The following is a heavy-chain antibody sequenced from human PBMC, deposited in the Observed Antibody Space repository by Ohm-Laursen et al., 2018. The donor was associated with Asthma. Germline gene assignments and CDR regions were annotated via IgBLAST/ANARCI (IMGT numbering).Heavy chain of an antibody. CDR1: GFTFSSYA. V-gene: IGHV3-64*04. CDR3: ASPAAAGSRYYYYGMDV. J-gene: IGHJ6*02. CDR2: ISSNGGST. Sequence: GSLRLSCAASGFTFSSYAMHWVRQAPGKGLEYVSAISSNGGSTYYADSVKGRFTISRDNSKNTLYLQMNSLRAEDTAVYYCASPAAAGSRYYYYGMDVWGQGTTVTVSS. D-gene: IGHD6-13*01.